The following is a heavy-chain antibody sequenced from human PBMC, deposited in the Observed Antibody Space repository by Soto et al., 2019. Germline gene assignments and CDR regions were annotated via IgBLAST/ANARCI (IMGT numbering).Heavy chain of an antibody. V-gene: IGHV1-69*01. CDR2: IIPIFGTA. J-gene: IGHJ6*02. CDR3: ARGEQLDNYYYYGMDV. CDR1: GGTFSSYA. Sequence: QVQLVQSGAEVKKPGSSVKVSCKASGGTFSSYAISWVRQAPGQGLEWMGGIIPIFGTANYSQKFEGRVTITAGESTSTAFMELSSLRSEDTAVYYCARGEQLDNYYYYGMDVWGQGTTVTFSS. D-gene: IGHD6-6*01.